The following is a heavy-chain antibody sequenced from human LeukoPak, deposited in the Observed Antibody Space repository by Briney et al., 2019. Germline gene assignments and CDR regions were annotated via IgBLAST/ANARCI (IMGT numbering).Heavy chain of an antibody. CDR2: INWNGDST. D-gene: IGHD3-10*01. CDR3: ARDLGLWFGD. V-gene: IGHV3-20*04. Sequence: GGSLRLSCEGSGFIFYEYGMSWVRQAPGKGLEWVSGINWNGDSTAYAESVKGRFTISRENGKNSLYLQMNSLRAEDTALYYCARDLGLWFGDWGQGTLVTVSS. CDR1: GFIFYEYG. J-gene: IGHJ4*02.